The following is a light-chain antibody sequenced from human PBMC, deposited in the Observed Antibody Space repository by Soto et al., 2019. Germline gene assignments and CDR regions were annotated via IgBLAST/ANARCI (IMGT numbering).Light chain of an antibody. V-gene: IGKV1-39*01. CDR2: TAS. CDR1: QSISSY. CDR3: QQSYSTPQT. Sequence: DIQMTQSPSSLSAFVGDRVTVTCRANQSISSYLNWYQQKPGKAPKVLIYTASSLQSGVPSRFSGSGSGTHFTLTISSLQPEDFATYYCQQSYSTPQTFGQGTKVEI. J-gene: IGKJ1*01.